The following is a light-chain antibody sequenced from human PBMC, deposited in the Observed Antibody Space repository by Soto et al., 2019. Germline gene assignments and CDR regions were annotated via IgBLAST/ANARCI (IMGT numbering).Light chain of an antibody. CDR2: TTS. CDR3: KQANSFPLT. CDR1: QGINNW. J-gene: IGKJ4*01. V-gene: IGKV1D-12*01. Sequence: DIQMTQSPSYVSASVGDRVTITCRASQGINNWLAWYQQKPGEAPKLLIYTTSSLQSGVPSRFSGSGSGTDFTLTISSLQTEDFATYYCKQANSFPLTFGGGTKVEIK.